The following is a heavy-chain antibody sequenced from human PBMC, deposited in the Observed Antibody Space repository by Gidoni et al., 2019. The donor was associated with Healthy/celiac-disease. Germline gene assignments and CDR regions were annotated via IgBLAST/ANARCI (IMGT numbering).Heavy chain of an antibody. J-gene: IGHJ3*02. CDR3: ARDSTMIVVAHPPDAFDI. CDR2: INPSGGST. D-gene: IGHD3-22*01. V-gene: IGHV1-46*01. Sequence: QVQLVQSGAEVKKPGASVKVSCKASGYTFTSYNMHWVRQAPGQGLEWMGIINPSGGSTSYAQKFQGRVTMTRDTSTSTVYMELSSLRSEDTAVYYCARDSTMIVVAHPPDAFDIWGQGTMVTVSS. CDR1: GYTFTSYN.